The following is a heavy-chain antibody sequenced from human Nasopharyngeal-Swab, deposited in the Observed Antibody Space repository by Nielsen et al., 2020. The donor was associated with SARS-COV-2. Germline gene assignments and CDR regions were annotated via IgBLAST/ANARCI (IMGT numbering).Heavy chain of an antibody. J-gene: IGHJ1*01. CDR2: TEIGGTT. D-gene: IGHD2-2*01. V-gene: IGHV3-53*01. CDR3: ARDLGGGYCTTTNCPGS. Sequence: GGSLRLSCAASGFTFRNHGMHWVRQAPGKGLEWVSVTEIGGTTHYADSVKGRFSISRDSSTNTLYLQMNNLRAEDTAVYYCARDLGGGYCTTTNCPGSWGQGTLVTVSS. CDR1: GFTFRNHG.